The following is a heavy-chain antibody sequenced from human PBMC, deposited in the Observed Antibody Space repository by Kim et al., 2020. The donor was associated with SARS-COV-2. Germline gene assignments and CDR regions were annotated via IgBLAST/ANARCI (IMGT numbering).Heavy chain of an antibody. CDR1: GFTFSSYG. J-gene: IGHJ4*02. CDR3: AREAVVGRYYFDY. V-gene: IGHV3-33*08. D-gene: IGHD2-15*01. CDR2: IWYDGSNK. Sequence: GGSLRLSCAASGFTFSSYGMHWVRQAPGKGLEWVAVIWYDGSNKYYADSVKGRFTISRDNSKNTLYLQMNSLRAEDTAVYYCAREAVVGRYYFDYWGQGTLVTVSS.